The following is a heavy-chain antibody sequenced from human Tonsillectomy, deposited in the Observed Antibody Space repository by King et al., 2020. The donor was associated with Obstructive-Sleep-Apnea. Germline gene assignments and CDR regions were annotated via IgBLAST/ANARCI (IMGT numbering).Heavy chain of an antibody. CDR3: ARDRGAAAGTYYYDYGMDV. CDR2: ISSFSTTI. CDR1: GFIFSTYS. J-gene: IGHJ6*02. D-gene: IGHD6-13*01. Sequence: VQLVESGGGLVQPGGSLRLSCAASGFIFSTYSMNWVRQAPGKGLEWVSYISSFSTTIYYAASVKGRFTISRDNAKNSLYLRMNSLRAEDTAVYYCARDRGAAAGTYYYDYGMDVWGQGTTVTVSS. V-gene: IGHV3-48*01.